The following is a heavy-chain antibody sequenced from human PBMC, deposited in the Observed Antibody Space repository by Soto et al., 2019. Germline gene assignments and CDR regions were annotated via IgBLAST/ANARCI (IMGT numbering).Heavy chain of an antibody. CDR2: ISGSGGST. CDR3: AKSGHYYYYGMDV. Sequence: EVQLLESGGGLVQPGGSQRLSCAASGFTFSSYAMSWVRQAPGKGLEWVSAISGSGGSTYYADSVKGRFTISRDNSKNTLYLQMNSLRAEDTAVYYCAKSGHYYYYGMDVWGQGTTVTVSS. J-gene: IGHJ6*02. CDR1: GFTFSSYA. V-gene: IGHV3-23*01.